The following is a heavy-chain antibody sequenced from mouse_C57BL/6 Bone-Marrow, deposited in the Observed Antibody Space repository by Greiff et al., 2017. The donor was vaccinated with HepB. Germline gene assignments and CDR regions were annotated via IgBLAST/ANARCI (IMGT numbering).Heavy chain of an antibody. Sequence: EVKLMESEGGLVQPGSSMKLSCTASGFTFSDYYMAWVRQVPEKGLEWVANINYDGSSTYYLDSLKSRFIISRDNAKNILYLQMSSLKSEDTATYSWASRGGGDYWGQGTTLTVSS. CDR3: ASRGGGDY. CDR1: GFTFSDYY. CDR2: INYDGSST. J-gene: IGHJ2*01. V-gene: IGHV5-16*01.